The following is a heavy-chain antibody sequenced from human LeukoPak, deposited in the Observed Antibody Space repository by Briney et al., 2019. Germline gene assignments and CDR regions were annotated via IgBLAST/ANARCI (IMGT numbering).Heavy chain of an antibody. Sequence: SGGSLRLSCAASGFTFSDSWMSWVRQAPGKGREWVANMNQDGSAKGYVDSVKGRFTISRDNARNSLYLQMSSLRPEDTAVYYCATYTHWVAGDVWGQGTTVTVSS. D-gene: IGHD3-16*01. CDR2: MNQDGSAK. J-gene: IGHJ6*02. CDR3: ATYTHWVAGDV. CDR1: GFTFSDSW. V-gene: IGHV3-7*01.